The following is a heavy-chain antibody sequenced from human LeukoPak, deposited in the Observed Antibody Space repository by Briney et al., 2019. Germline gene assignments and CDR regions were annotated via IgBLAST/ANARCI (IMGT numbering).Heavy chain of an antibody. J-gene: IGHJ4*02. CDR2: IRSKANNYAT. CDR3: TTSSWPLDY. D-gene: IGHD6-13*01. Sequence: GGSLKLSCAAPGFTFSGCAMHWVRQASGKGLEWGGRIRSKANNYATTYAASVKGRFTISRDDSKTTAYLQMNSLKTEDTAVYYCTTSSWPLDYWGQGTLVTVSS. CDR1: GFTFSGCA. V-gene: IGHV3-73*01.